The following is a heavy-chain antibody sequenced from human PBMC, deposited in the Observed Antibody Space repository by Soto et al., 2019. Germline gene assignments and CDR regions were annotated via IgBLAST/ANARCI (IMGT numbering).Heavy chain of an antibody. V-gene: IGHV3-23*01. D-gene: IGHD3-3*02. CDR3: AKDFQHFPLHIGY. CDR2: ISGSGGST. J-gene: IGHJ4*02. Sequence: GGSLRLSCAASGFTFSSYAMSWVRQAPGKGLEWVSSISGSGGSTYYADSVKGRFTISRDNSKNTLYLQMNSLRAEDTAEYYCAKDFQHFPLHIGYWGQGTLVTVSS. CDR1: GFTFSSYA.